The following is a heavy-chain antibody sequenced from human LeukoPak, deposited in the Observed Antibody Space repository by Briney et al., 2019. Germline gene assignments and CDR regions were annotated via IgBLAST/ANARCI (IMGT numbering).Heavy chain of an antibody. V-gene: IGHV1-46*01. Sequence: ASVKVSCKASGYTFTSYCMHWVRQAPGRGLEWMGIINPSGGSTSYAQKFQGRVTITADESTSTAYMELSSLRSEDTAVYYCARDNGQSPGGYWGQGTLVTVSS. J-gene: IGHJ4*02. D-gene: IGHD2-8*01. CDR2: INPSGGST. CDR3: ARDNGQSPGGY. CDR1: GYTFTSYC.